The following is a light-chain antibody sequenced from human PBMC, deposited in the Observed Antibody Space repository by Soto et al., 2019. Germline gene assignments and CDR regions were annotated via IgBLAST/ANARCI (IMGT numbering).Light chain of an antibody. Sequence: QSVLTQPPSVSGAPGQRVTISCTGSSSNIGAGYDVHWYQQLPGTAPKLLIYGNSNRPSGVPDRFSGPKSGTSASLAITGLQAEDEADYYCQSYDSSLSGSLFGGGTKVTDL. J-gene: IGLJ2*01. CDR1: SSNIGAGYD. V-gene: IGLV1-40*01. CDR3: QSYDSSLSGSL. CDR2: GNS.